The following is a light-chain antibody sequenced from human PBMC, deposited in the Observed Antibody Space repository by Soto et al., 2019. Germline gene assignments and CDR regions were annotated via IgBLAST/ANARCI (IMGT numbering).Light chain of an antibody. CDR2: DAS. V-gene: IGKV1-5*01. J-gene: IGKJ1*01. Sequence: PITQPPVTLSASVGDRVTITCRASQSINARLAWHQQKQGKVPKVLIYDASNLKGGVPSRFRVSGSGTELTITISSLQPDDGETDYGQQRYNSAWTFGQGTKVDIK. CDR1: QSINAR. CDR3: QQRYNSAWT.